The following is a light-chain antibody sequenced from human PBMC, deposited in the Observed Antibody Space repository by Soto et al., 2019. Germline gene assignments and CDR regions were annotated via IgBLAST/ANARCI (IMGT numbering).Light chain of an antibody. Sequence: QSALTQPPSASGSPGQSVTISCTGTSSDVGGYNYVSWFQQYPGKAPKLMIYEVTKRPSGAPDRFSGSKSGNTASLTVSGLQAEDEADYYCSSYTGSYTVIFGGGTKLTVL. J-gene: IGLJ2*01. V-gene: IGLV2-8*01. CDR3: SSYTGSYTVI. CDR1: SSDVGGYNY. CDR2: EVT.